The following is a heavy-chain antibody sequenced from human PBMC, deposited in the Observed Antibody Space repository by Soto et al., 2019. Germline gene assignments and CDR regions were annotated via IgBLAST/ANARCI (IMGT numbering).Heavy chain of an antibody. V-gene: IGHV4-34*01. CDR2: INHSGGT. D-gene: IGHD6-19*01. Sequence: SETLSLTCAVYGGSFSGNYWSWIRQPPGKGLEWIGEINHSGGTNYNPSPKSRVAISKDTSKNQFSLKLSSVTAADTAVYYCSRGGAYGGWLYWGQGTLVTVSS. CDR3: SRGGAYGGWLY. J-gene: IGHJ4*02. CDR1: GGSFSGNY.